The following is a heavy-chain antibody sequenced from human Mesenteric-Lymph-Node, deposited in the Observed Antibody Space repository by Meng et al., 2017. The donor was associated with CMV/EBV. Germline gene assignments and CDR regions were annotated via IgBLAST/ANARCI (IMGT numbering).Heavy chain of an antibody. J-gene: IGHJ4*02. CDR1: GGSISSSNYY. CDR2: IYYIGST. D-gene: IGHD3-3*01. Sequence: GSLRLSCTVSGGSISSSNYYWGWIRQPPGKGLEWIGSIYYIGSTYYNPYLKSRVTISVDTSKNQFSLKLSSVTAADTAVYYCARHAYHDSWSGYYLTPYYFDYWGQGTLVTVSS. V-gene: IGHV4-39*01. CDR3: ARHAYHDSWSGYYLTPYYFDY.